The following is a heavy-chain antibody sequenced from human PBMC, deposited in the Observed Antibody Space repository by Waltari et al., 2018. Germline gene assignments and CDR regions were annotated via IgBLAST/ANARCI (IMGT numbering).Heavy chain of an antibody. CDR1: GGTISSSSYY. V-gene: IGHV4-39*07. J-gene: IGHJ4*02. CDR3: ARERVYGDNLYYFDY. D-gene: IGHD4-17*01. Sequence: QLQLQESGPGLVKPSETLSLTCTVSGGTISSSSYYWGWIRQPPGKGLVWIGSIYYSVRTYYNPSRKSRVTISVDTSKNQFSLKLSSVTAADTAVYYCARERVYGDNLYYFDYWGQGTLVTVSS. CDR2: IYYSVRT.